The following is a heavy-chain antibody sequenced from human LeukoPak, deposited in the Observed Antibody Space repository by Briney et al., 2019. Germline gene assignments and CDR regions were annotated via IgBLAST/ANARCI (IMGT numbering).Heavy chain of an antibody. D-gene: IGHD2-2*01. CDR1: GFTFSSYA. CDR3: AKAPPYRFCSSTSCPDYFDY. CDR2: ISGSGGST. Sequence: GGSLRLSCAASGFTFSSYAMSWVRQAPGKGLEWVSAISGSGGSTYYADSVKGRFTISRDNSKNTLYLQMNSLRAEDTAVYYCAKAPPYRFCSSTSCPDYFDYWGQGTLVTVS. V-gene: IGHV3-23*01. J-gene: IGHJ4*02.